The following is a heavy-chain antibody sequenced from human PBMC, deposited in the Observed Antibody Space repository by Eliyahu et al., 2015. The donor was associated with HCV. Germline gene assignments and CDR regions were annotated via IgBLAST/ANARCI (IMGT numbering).Heavy chain of an antibody. D-gene: IGHD6-19*01. CDR1: GGSISSXY. CDR3: ASGGGGIAVAGTGGWFDP. J-gene: IGHJ5*02. V-gene: IGHV4-59*01. Sequence: QVQLQESGPGLVKPSETLSLTCTVXGGSISSXYWSWIRQPPGKGLEWIGYISYSGSTTSNPSLKSRVTISXDTSKNQFSLKLSSVTAADTAVYYCASGGGGIAVAGTGGWFDPWGQGTLVTVSS. CDR2: ISYSGST.